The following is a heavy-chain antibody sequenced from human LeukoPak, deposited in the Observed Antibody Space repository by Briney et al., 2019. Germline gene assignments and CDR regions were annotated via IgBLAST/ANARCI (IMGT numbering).Heavy chain of an antibody. V-gene: IGHV4-30-2*01. D-gene: IGHD2-15*01. CDR2: IYHSGST. Sequence: SQTLSLTCTVSGGSISSGGYYWSWIRQPPGKGLEWIGYIYHSGSTYYNPSLKSRVTISVDRSKNQFSLKLSSVTAADTAVYYCARERVVYGMDVWGQGTTVTVSS. J-gene: IGHJ6*02. CDR1: GGSISSGGYY. CDR3: ARERVVYGMDV.